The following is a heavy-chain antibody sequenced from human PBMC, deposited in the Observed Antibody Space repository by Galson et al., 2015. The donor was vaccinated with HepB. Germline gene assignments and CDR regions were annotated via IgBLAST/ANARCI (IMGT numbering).Heavy chain of an antibody. D-gene: IGHD5-12*01. CDR2: ISAYNGNT. J-gene: IGHJ6*02. CDR3: ARDHPGYDLAPTVFYYYGMDV. V-gene: IGHV1-18*01. Sequence: SVKVSCKASGYTFTSYGISWVRQAPGQGLEWMGWISAYNGNTNYAQKLQGRVTMTTDTSTSTAYMELRSLRSDDTAVYYCARDHPGYDLAPTVFYYYGMDVWGQGTTVTVSS. CDR1: GYTFTSYG.